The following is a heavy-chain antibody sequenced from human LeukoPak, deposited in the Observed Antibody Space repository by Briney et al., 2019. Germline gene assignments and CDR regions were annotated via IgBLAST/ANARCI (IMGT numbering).Heavy chain of an antibody. D-gene: IGHD3-22*01. Sequence: PGGSLRLSCATSGFSFSSYAMSWVRQAPGKGLEWVSAMSSSDDGRYYAASVRGRFTISRDNAKNSLYLQMNSLRAEDTALYYCARCRHSYDSSGFPHYWGQGTLVTVSS. J-gene: IGHJ4*02. CDR3: ARCRHSYDSSGFPHY. V-gene: IGHV3-23*01. CDR2: MSSSDDGR. CDR1: GFSFSSYA.